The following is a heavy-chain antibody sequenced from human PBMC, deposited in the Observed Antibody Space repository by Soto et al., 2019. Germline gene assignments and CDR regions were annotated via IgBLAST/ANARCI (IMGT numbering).Heavy chain of an antibody. D-gene: IGHD2-15*01. V-gene: IGHV6-1*01. CDR2: TYYRSKWYN. CDR3: AREGMALGYCSGGSCYGFDY. CDR1: WDSVSSNSAA. Sequence: SQTLSLTCAISWDSVSSNSAAWNWIRQSPSRGLEWLGRTYYRSKWYNDYAVSVKSRITINPDTSKNQFSLQLNSVTPEDTAVYYCAREGMALGYCSGGSCYGFDYWGQGTLVTVSS. J-gene: IGHJ4*02.